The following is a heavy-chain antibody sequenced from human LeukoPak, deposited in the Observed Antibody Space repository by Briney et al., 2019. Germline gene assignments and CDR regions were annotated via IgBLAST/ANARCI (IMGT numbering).Heavy chain of an antibody. D-gene: IGHD1-14*01. CDR3: VGDRIPGPPDYFDY. CDR1: GFTFSTLT. Sequence: PGRSLRLSCAASGFTFSTLTMYWVRQAPGKGLEWVAVISHEGSIQYYADSVRGRFTISRDNSKKTVSLQMNSLRGEDTAVYFCVGDRIPGPPDYFDYWGQGTLVTASS. J-gene: IGHJ4*02. V-gene: IGHV3-30-3*01. CDR2: ISHEGSIQ.